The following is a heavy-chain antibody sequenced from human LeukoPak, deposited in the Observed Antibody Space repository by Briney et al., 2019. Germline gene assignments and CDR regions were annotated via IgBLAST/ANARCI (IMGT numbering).Heavy chain of an antibody. CDR3: AREGSRGNFDY. V-gene: IGHV3-11*06. Sequence: GGSLRLSCAASGFTFSDYYMSWIRQAPGEGLEWVSYISSSSSYTNYAHSVKGRFTISRDNAKNSLYLQMNSLRAEDTAVYYCAREGSRGNFDYWGQGTLVTVSS. CDR1: GFTFSDYY. D-gene: IGHD3-10*01. CDR2: ISSSSSYT. J-gene: IGHJ4*02.